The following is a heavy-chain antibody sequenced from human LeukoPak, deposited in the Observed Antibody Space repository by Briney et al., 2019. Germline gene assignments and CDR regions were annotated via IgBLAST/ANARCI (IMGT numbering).Heavy chain of an antibody. D-gene: IGHD5-18*01. CDR1: GFTFSSYS. Sequence: PGGSLRLSCAASGFTFSSYSMNWVRQAPGKGLEWVSSISSSSSYIYYADSVKGRFTISRDNAKNSLYLQMNGLRAEDTAVYYCATQGRGYSYGHYYFDYWGQGTLVTVSS. CDR3: ATQGRGYSYGHYYFDY. CDR2: ISSSSSYI. V-gene: IGHV3-21*01. J-gene: IGHJ4*02.